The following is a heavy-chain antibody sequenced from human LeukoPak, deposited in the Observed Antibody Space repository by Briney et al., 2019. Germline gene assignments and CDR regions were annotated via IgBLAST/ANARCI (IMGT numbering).Heavy chain of an antibody. D-gene: IGHD3-3*01. CDR2: ISTSSKYN. CDR3: ARRTGITIFGVVPHNWFDP. V-gene: IGHV3-21*01. J-gene: IGHJ5*02. CDR1: GFTFSSYK. Sequence: GESLRLSCAASGFTFSSYKMNWVRQAPGKGLEWVSSISTSSKYNSYADSVEGRCTISRDNAKSSRYLQMNSLRAEDTAVYYCARRTGITIFGVVPHNWFDPWGQGTLVTVAS.